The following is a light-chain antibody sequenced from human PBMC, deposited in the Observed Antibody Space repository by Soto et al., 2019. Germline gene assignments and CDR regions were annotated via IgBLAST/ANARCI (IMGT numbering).Light chain of an antibody. CDR1: QSITTW. V-gene: IGKV1-5*03. J-gene: IGKJ2*01. CDR2: KAI. CDR3: QQYNNYQYV. Sequence: DIPMTQCPSTMCSSVGDRVTTTCPASQSITTWLAWYKQKPGKAPKLRIYKAINLQSGVQSRFSGSGSGTEFTLTISSLQPDDFATDYCQQYNNYQYVFGQGTKLDMK.